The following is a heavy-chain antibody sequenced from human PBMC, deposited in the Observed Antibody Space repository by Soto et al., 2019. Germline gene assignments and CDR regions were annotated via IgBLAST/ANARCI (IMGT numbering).Heavy chain of an antibody. J-gene: IGHJ4*02. CDR2: FDPEDGET. Sequence: ASVKVSCKVSGYTLTELSMHWVRQAPGKGLEWMGGFDPEDGETIYAQKFQGRVTMTEDTSTDTAYIELSSLRSEDTAVYYCATVTSGYDFNGFFWGQGTLVTVSS. D-gene: IGHD5-12*01. CDR1: GYTLTELS. CDR3: ATVTSGYDFNGFF. V-gene: IGHV1-24*01.